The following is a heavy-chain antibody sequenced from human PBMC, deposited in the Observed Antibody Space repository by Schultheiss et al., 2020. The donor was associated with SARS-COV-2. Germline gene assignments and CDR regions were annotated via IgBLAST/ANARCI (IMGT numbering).Heavy chain of an antibody. CDR2: ISGSGGST. CDR1: GFTFSSYA. J-gene: IGHJ6*02. CDR3: AKALSYCSSTSCYSLYYYYGMDV. D-gene: IGHD2-2*01. V-gene: IGHV3-23*01. Sequence: GGSLRLSCAASGFTFSSYALSWVRQAPGKGLEWVSAISGSGGSTYYGDSVKGRFTISRDNSKSTLYLQMNSLRAEDTAVYYCAKALSYCSSTSCYSLYYYYGMDVWGQGTTVTVSS.